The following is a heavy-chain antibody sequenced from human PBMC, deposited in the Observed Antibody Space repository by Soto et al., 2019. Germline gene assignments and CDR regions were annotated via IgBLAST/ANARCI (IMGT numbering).Heavy chain of an antibody. Sequence: EVQLLESGGGLVQPGGSLRLSCAASGFIFSSYAMTWVRQAPGKGLEWVSTISGSGGGTYYADSVKGRFTISRDNSKNTPDLKTDRLRAEDNGIFYCAKGKGSGHFGDYFPSWFDPWGQGTLVTVSS. CDR2: ISGSGGGT. J-gene: IGHJ5*02. CDR3: AKGKGSGHFGDYFPSWFDP. V-gene: IGHV3-23*01. CDR1: GFIFSSYA. D-gene: IGHD4-17*01.